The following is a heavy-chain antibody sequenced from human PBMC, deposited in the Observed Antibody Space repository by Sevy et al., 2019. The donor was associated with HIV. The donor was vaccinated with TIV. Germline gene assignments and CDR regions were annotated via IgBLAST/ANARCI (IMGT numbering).Heavy chain of an antibody. V-gene: IGHV3-30*03. Sequence: GGSLRLSCAGSGFTFYNYGIHWVRQAPGKGLEWVTMISYDGKNENYADSVKGRFTIARDNSKNTVYLQMNSLRPDDTAIYYCARDRSGCWCVDYWGQGTLVTVSS. CDR3: ARDRSGCWCVDY. CDR1: GFTFYNYG. J-gene: IGHJ4*02. D-gene: IGHD6-13*01. CDR2: ISYDGKNE.